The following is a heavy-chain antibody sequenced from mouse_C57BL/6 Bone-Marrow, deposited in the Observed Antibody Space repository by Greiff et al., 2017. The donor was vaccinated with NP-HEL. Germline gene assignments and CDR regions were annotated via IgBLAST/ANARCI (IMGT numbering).Heavy chain of an antibody. CDR1: GYSITSGYY. J-gene: IGHJ2*01. CDR3: ARADGNYLDY. Sequence: EVKLMESGPGLVKPSQSLSLTCSVTGYSITSGYYWNWIRRFPGNKLEWVGSISYDGSNNYSPSLKNRISITRDPSKNQFFLKLNSVTAEDTATYYCARADGNYLDYWGQGTTLTVSS. D-gene: IGHD2-1*01. CDR2: ISYDGSN. V-gene: IGHV3-6*01.